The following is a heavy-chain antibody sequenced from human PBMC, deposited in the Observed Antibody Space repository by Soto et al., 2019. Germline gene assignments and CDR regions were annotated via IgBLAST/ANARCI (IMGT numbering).Heavy chain of an antibody. V-gene: IGHV3-74*01. J-gene: IGHJ4*02. Sequence: PGGSLRLSCAASGFTFSSYWMHWVRQAPGKGLVWVSRINSDGSSTSYADSVKGRFTISRDNAKNTVYLQMNSLRAEDTAVYYCVKAVYLRDFDYWGQGTLVTVSS. CDR2: INSDGSST. D-gene: IGHD3-10*02. CDR3: VKAVYLRDFDY. CDR1: GFTFSSYW.